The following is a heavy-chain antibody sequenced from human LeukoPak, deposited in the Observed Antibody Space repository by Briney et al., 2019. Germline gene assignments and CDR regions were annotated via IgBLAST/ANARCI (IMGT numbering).Heavy chain of an antibody. CDR3: ARVGITMVRGVLNWFDP. D-gene: IGHD3-10*01. Sequence: ASVKVSCKASGYTFTDYYMHWARQAPGQGLEWMGWINPNSGGTNYAQKFQGRVTMTRDTSISTAYMELSRLRSDDTAVYYCARVGITMVRGVLNWFDPWGQGTLVTVSS. CDR2: INPNSGGT. J-gene: IGHJ5*02. CDR1: GYTFTDYY. V-gene: IGHV1-2*02.